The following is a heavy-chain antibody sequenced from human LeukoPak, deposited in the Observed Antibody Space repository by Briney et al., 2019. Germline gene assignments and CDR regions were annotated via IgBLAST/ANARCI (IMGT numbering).Heavy chain of an antibody. CDR1: GGSFSGYY. J-gene: IGHJ4*02. CDR2: INHSGST. D-gene: IGHD2-21*02. V-gene: IGHV4-34*01. Sequence: PSETLSLTCAVYGGSFSGYYWSWIRQPPGKGLEWIGEINHSGSTNYNPSLKSRVTMSVDTSKNQFSLKLSSVTAADTAVYYCARVPLKSDSDYFDYWGQGTLVSVSS. CDR3: ARVPLKSDSDYFDY.